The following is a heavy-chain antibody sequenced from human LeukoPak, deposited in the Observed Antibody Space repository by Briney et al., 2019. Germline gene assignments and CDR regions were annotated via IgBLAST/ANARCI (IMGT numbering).Heavy chain of an antibody. D-gene: IGHD3-22*01. CDR3: AKDPYYYDTDSLLNPGSFDV. CDR2: ISGNARNT. CDR1: GITFSTYA. V-gene: IGHV3-23*01. J-gene: IGHJ3*01. Sequence: GGSQCLSSAVSGITFSTYAVRWVRQAPGKGPEWVSTISGNARNTFYADSVRGRFTIHRDNSKNTLFLQMDTLRVEDTAIYYCAKDPYYYDTDSLLNPGSFDVWGQGTMVTVSS.